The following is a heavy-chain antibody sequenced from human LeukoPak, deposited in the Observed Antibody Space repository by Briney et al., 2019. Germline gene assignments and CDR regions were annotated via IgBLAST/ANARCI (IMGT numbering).Heavy chain of an antibody. Sequence: SETLSLTCTVSGGSISSYYWSWIRQPAGKGLEWIGRIYTSGSTNYNPSLKSRVTMSVDTSKNQFSLKLSSVTAADTAAYYCARDPRIVVVPAATVGYFDLWGRGTLVTVSS. V-gene: IGHV4-4*07. CDR2: IYTSGST. D-gene: IGHD2-2*01. CDR3: ARDPRIVVVPAATVGYFDL. CDR1: GGSISSYY. J-gene: IGHJ2*01.